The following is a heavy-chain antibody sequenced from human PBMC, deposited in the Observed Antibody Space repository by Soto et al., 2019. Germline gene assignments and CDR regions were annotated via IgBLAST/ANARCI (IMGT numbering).Heavy chain of an antibody. CDR1: GGSLSAYY. V-gene: IGHV4-34*02. J-gene: IGHJ6*03. CDR2: INHSGST. D-gene: IGHD3-3*01. Sequence: QVQLQQWGAGLLKPSETLSLTCGVYGGSLSAYYWSWIRQSPGKGLEWIGEINHSGSTNYNPSFKSRVTVSVGSSKTQLSVKLTSVTASYTAVYYCALMPVRFSALYSSTEIWGGGITVTVSS. CDR3: ALMPVRFSALYSSTEI.